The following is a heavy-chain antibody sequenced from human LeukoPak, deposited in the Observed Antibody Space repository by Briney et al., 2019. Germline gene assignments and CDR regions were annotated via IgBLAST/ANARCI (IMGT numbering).Heavy chain of an antibody. CDR2: ISGSGGST. CDR1: GFTFSSYA. Sequence: PGGSLRLSCAASGFTFSSYAMSWVRQAPGKGLEWVSAISGSGGSTYYADSVKGRFTISRDNSKNTLYLQMNSLRAEDTAVYYCANPYGSGSYSDYYYYYGMDVWGQGTTVTVSS. CDR3: ANPYGSGSYSDYYYYYGMDV. V-gene: IGHV3-23*01. D-gene: IGHD3-10*01. J-gene: IGHJ6*02.